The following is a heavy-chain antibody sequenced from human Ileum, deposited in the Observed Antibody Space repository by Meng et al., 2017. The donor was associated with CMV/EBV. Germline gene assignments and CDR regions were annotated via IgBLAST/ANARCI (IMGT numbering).Heavy chain of an antibody. CDR1: GFTFNNDW. J-gene: IGHJ5*02. V-gene: IGHV3-15*01. CDR2: ISTKTTGETT. Sequence: GESLKISCAASGFTFNNDWMNWVRQAPGKGLEWVGLISTKTTGETTDYAAPVKCRFTISRDDSRNLLYMQMNSLKAEDTAVYYCTTLYRLDPWGQGTMVTVSS. CDR3: TTLYRLDP. D-gene: IGHD2-2*02.